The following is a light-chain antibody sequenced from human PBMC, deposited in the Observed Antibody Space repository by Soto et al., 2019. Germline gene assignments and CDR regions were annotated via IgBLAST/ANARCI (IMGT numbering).Light chain of an antibody. CDR2: AAS. CDR1: QSISSN. Sequence: DIPMTQSASSLSASVGDRVTITCRASQSISSNLNWHQQKPGKAPKVLIYAASSLQSGVPPRFSGSGSGTDITRTISSLQPDDFATYYCQQSYSIPYTFGKGTKLEIK. CDR3: QQSYSIPYT. J-gene: IGKJ2*01. V-gene: IGKV1-39*01.